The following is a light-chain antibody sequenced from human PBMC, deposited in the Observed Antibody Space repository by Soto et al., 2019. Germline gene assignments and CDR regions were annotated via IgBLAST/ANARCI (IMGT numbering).Light chain of an antibody. CDR3: QQYGSSPRT. J-gene: IGKJ1*01. CDR2: GAS. V-gene: IGKV3-20*01. CDR1: QSVRNN. Sequence: EIVMTQSPATLSVPPGERATLSCQASQSVRNNLVWYLQKPGQAPRLLIYGASSRATGIPDRFSSSGSGTDFTLTISRLDPEDFAVYYCQQYGSSPRTFGQVTKVDIK.